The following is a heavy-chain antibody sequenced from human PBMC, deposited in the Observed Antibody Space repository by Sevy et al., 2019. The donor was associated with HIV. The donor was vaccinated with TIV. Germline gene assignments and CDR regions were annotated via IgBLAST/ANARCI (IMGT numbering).Heavy chain of an antibody. V-gene: IGHV3-33*01. D-gene: IGHD3-10*01. CDR2: IWYDGTNK. J-gene: IGHJ5*02. Sequence: GGSLRLSCAASGFSISGYGMHWVRQAPGKGLEWVAVIWYDGTNKEYADSVKGRFTISRDNSKNTLYLQMNSLRAEDTAVYYCARDPPKGSRGSWFDTWGQGTLVTVSS. CDR1: GFSISGYG. CDR3: ARDPPKGSRGSWFDT.